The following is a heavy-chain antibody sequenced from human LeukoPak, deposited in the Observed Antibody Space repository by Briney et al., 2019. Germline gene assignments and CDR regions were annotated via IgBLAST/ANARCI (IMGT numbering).Heavy chain of an antibody. J-gene: IGHJ5*02. CDR2: INHSGST. CDR1: GGSFSGYY. Sequence: PSETLSLTCAVYGGSFSGYYWSWIRQPPGKGLEWIREINHSGSTNYNPSLKSRVTISVDTSKNQFSLKLSSVTAADTAVYYCARGLSWYSSSSRFDPWGQGTLVTVSS. D-gene: IGHD6-6*01. CDR3: ARGLSWYSSSSRFDP. V-gene: IGHV4-34*01.